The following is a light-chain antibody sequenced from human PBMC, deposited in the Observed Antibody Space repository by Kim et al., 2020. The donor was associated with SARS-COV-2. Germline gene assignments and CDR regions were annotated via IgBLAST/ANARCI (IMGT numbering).Light chain of an antibody. CDR1: SSDVGGYNY. V-gene: IGLV2-14*01. CDR3: CSYTDTSTLV. CDR2: EVS. Sequence: QSVLTQPASVSGSPGQSITISCTGTSSDVGGYNYVPWYQQHPGKAPKLMIYEVSDRPSGVSNRFFGSKSGNTASLTISGLQAEDEADYYCCSYTDTSTLVFGTGTKVTVL. J-gene: IGLJ1*01.